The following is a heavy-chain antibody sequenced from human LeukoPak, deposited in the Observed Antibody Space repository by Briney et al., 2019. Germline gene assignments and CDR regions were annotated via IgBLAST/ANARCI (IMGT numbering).Heavy chain of an antibody. Sequence: GGSLRLSCAASGFTSSSYGMHWVRQAPGKGLEWVAVISYDGSNKYYADSVKGRFTISRDNSKNTLYLQMNSLRAEDTAVYYCAKDSSGSYYYFDYWGQGTLVTVSS. D-gene: IGHD1-26*01. CDR2: ISYDGSNK. CDR3: AKDSSGSYYYFDY. CDR1: GFTSSSYG. J-gene: IGHJ4*02. V-gene: IGHV3-30*18.